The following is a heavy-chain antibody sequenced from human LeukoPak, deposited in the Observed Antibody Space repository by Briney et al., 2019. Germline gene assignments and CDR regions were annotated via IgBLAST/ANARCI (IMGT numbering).Heavy chain of an antibody. V-gene: IGHV4-59*01. CDR3: ARDFQGITTFGVAPPGGFDP. CDR1: GASISSNS. CDR2: IYYGGNT. J-gene: IGHJ5*02. Sequence: SETLSLTCTVSGASISSNSWSWIRQPPGKGLEWIGYIYYGGNTNYNPSLQSRVTISVDTSKNQLSLQLKSVTAADTALYYRARDFQGITTFGVAPPGGFDPWGQGTLVIVSS. D-gene: IGHD3-3*01.